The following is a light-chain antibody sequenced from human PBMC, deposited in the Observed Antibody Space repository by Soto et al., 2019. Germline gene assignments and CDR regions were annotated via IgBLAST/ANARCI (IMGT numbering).Light chain of an antibody. V-gene: IGKV3-11*01. CDR3: QQRSNWPLT. CDR2: AAS. Sequence: EIVLTQSPDTLSLSPGERATLSCRASQSVSSYLAWYQQKPGQAPRLLIYAASNRATGIPARFSGSGSGTDFTLTISSLEPEDFAVYYCQQRSNWPLTLGGGTKVEIK. J-gene: IGKJ4*01. CDR1: QSVSSY.